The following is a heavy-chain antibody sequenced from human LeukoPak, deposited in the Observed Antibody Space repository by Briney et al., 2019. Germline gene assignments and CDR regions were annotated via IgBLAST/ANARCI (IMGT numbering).Heavy chain of an antibody. CDR2: IYTSGST. CDR1: GGSISSGSYY. V-gene: IGHV4-61*02. J-gene: IGHJ4*02. Sequence: PSETLSLTCTVSGGSISSGSYYWSWIRQPAGKGLEWIGRIYTSGSTNYNPSLKSRVTISVDTSKNQFSLKLSSVTAADTAVYYCARTSGSGSSTLDYWGQGTLVTVSS. CDR3: ARTSGSGSSTLDY. D-gene: IGHD3-10*01.